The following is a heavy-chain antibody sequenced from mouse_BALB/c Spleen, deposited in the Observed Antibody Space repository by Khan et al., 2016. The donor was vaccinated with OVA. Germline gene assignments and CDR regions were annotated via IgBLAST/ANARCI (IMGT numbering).Heavy chain of an antibody. Sequence: EVQLQESGPGLVKPSQSLSLTCSVTGYSITSGYYWNWIRQFPGNKLEWMGYITSGGSLNYSPSLKNRISITRDTSNNQFFLKLNSVTPEDTATYYCARAGRWFDYWGQGTLVTVSA. CDR3: ARAGRWFDY. CDR1: GYSITSGYY. V-gene: IGHV3-6*02. J-gene: IGHJ3*01. D-gene: IGHD3-3*01. CDR2: ITSGGSL.